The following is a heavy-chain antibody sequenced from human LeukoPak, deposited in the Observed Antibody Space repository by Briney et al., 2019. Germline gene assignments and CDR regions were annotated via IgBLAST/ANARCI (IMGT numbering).Heavy chain of an antibody. CDR3: ARVKVTMIVVFDY. Sequence: PSETLSVTCAVSGGSISSGGYSWSWIRQPPGKGLEWIGYIYHSGSTYYNPSLKSRVTISVDRSKNQFSLKLSSVTAADTAVYYCARVKVTMIVVFDYWGQGTLVTVSS. CDR2: IYHSGST. V-gene: IGHV4-30-2*01. J-gene: IGHJ4*02. D-gene: IGHD3-22*01. CDR1: GGSISSGGYS.